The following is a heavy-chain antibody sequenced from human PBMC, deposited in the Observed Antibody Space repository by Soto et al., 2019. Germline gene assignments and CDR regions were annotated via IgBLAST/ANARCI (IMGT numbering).Heavy chain of an antibody. D-gene: IGHD5-18*01. J-gene: IGHJ4*02. V-gene: IGHV4-39*01. CDR3: ARHRIQLWLRVGDHFDY. CDR1: GGSISSSSYY. CDR2: IYYSGST. Sequence: PSETLSLTCTVSGGSISSSSYYWGWIRQPPGKGLEWIGSIYYSGSTYYNPSLKSRVTVSVDTSKNQFSLKLSSVTAADTAVYYCARHRIQLWLRVGDHFDYWGQGTLVTVSS.